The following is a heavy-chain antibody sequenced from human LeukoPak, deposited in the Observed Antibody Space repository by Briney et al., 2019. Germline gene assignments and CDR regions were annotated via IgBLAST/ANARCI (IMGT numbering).Heavy chain of an antibody. D-gene: IGHD6-19*01. CDR2: ISWNSGSI. CDR1: GFTFDDYA. J-gene: IGHJ3*02. Sequence: GGFLRLSCAASGFTFDDYAMHWVRQAPGKGLEWVSGISWNSGSIGYADSVKGRFTISKDNAKNSLYLQMNSLRAEDTALYYCAKARGFGDSSGWYGKIDDAFDIWGQGTMVTVSS. V-gene: IGHV3-9*01. CDR3: AKARGFGDSSGWYGKIDDAFDI.